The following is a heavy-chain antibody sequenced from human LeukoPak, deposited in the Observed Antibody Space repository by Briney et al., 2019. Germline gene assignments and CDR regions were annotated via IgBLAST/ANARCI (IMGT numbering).Heavy chain of an antibody. J-gene: IGHJ4*02. Sequence: GGSLRLSCAASGFTFSSYAMHWVRQAAGKGLGWVAVVSYDGSNKYYADSVKGRFTISRDNSKNTLYLQMNSLRAEDTAVYYCAKGSWRLVRGAASFESWGQGTLVTVSS. CDR2: VSYDGSNK. V-gene: IGHV3-30-3*01. D-gene: IGHD3-10*01. CDR3: AKGSWRLVRGAASFES. CDR1: GFTFSSYA.